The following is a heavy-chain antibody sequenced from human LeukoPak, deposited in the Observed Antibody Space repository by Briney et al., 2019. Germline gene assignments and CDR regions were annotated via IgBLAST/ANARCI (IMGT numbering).Heavy chain of an antibody. V-gene: IGHV4-39*07. Sequence: SETLSLTCTVSGGSISSSSYYWGWIRQPPGKGLEWIGSIYYSGSTYYNPSLKSRVTISVDTSKNQFSLKLSSVTAADTAVYYCARALWSGCFGYYYYYMDVWGKGTTVTVSS. CDR3: ARALWSGCFGYYYYYMDV. D-gene: IGHD3-3*01. CDR2: IYYSGST. CDR1: GGSISSSSYY. J-gene: IGHJ6*03.